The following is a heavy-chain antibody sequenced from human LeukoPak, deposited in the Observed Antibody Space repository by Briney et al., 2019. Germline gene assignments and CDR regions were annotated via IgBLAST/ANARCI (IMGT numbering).Heavy chain of an antibody. J-gene: IGHJ4*02. Sequence: SETLSLTCAVSGGSISSYYWSWILQPPGKGLEWIGYIYYSGSANYNPSLKSRVTISVDTSMNQFSLRLSSVTAADTAVYYSARGGGRKLDYWGQGTLVTVSS. CDR2: IYYSGSA. V-gene: IGHV4-59*01. CDR3: ARGGGRKLDY. CDR1: GGSISSYY. D-gene: IGHD3-16*01.